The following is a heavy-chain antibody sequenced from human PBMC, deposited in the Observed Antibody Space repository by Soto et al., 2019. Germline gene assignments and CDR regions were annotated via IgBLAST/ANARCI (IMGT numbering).Heavy chain of an antibody. V-gene: IGHV3-9*01. CDR3: AINYGTLIGANYFDY. CDR1: GSTFADNA. Sequence: PGGSLRLSCAVSGSTFADNAMHWVRQAPEKGLEWVSGINWKSDIGNADSVKGRFTISRDNAENSLYLQMNSLRAEDTAVYYCAINYGTLIGANYFDYWGQGALVTVSS. J-gene: IGHJ4*02. CDR2: INWKSDI. D-gene: IGHD3-16*01.